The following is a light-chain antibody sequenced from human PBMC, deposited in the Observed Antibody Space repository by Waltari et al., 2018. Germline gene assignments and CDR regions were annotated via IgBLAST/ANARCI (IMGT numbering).Light chain of an antibody. V-gene: IGKV4-1*01. J-gene: IGKJ2*01. CDR1: QSILYSSNNKNY. Sequence: DIVMTQSPDYLAVSLGERATINCKPSQSILYSSNNKNYLAWYQQKPGQAPKLLTYWASTRESGVPDRFSGSGSGTDFTLTISSLQAEDVAVYHCQQYYSSPPTFGQGTKLEIK. CDR2: WAS. CDR3: QQYYSSPPT.